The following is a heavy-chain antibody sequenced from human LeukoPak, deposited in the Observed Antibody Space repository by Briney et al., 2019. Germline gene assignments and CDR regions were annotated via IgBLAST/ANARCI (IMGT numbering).Heavy chain of an antibody. V-gene: IGHV1-8*03. Sequence: ASVTVSCKASGYTFTSYDINWVRQATGQGLEWMGWMNPNSGNTGYAQKFQGRVTITRNTSISTAYMELSSLRSEDTAVYYCARGKDPPNYYYYYYMDVWGKGTTVTVSS. J-gene: IGHJ6*03. CDR3: ARGKDPPNYYYYYYMDV. CDR1: GYTFTSYD. CDR2: MNPNSGNT.